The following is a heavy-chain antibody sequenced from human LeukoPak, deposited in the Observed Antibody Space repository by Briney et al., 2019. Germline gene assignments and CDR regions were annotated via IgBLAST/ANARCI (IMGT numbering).Heavy chain of an antibody. Sequence: SETLSLTCTVSGGSISSSSYYWGGIRQPPGKGLEWIGSIYYSGSTYYNPSLKSRVTISVDTSKNQFSLKLSSVTAADTAVYYCAREVVFTAVFDYWGQGTLVTVSS. CDR1: GGSISSSSYY. CDR3: AREVVFTAVFDY. J-gene: IGHJ4*02. D-gene: IGHD2-2*01. V-gene: IGHV4-39*07. CDR2: IYYSGST.